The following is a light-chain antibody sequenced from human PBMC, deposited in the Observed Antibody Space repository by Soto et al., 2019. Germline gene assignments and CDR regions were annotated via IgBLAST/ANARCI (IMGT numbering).Light chain of an antibody. CDR3: QQHGNLPYT. V-gene: IGKV3-20*01. CDR1: QSVNSGY. J-gene: IGKJ2*01. CDR2: GES. Sequence: EVVLTQSPGTLSLSPGERATLSCRASQSVNSGYLAWYQQKLVQAPRRLIYGESSSAAGIPDRFSGSGSGTDLTLTISRLEPEDCGEYYCQQHGNLPYTVGKGTKLEIK.